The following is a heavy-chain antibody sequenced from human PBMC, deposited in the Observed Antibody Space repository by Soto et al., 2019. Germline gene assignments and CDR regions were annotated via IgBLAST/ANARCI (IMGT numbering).Heavy chain of an antibody. CDR2: IYYSGST. CDR3: ARVIRYYYYYMDV. J-gene: IGHJ6*03. D-gene: IGHD3-16*01. Sequence: SETLSLTCTVSGGSISSGGYYWSWIRQHPGKGLEWIGYIYYSGSTYYNPSLKSRVTISVDTSKNQFSLKLSSVTAADTAVYYCARVIRYYYYYMDVWGKGTTVTVSS. V-gene: IGHV4-31*03. CDR1: GGSISSGGYY.